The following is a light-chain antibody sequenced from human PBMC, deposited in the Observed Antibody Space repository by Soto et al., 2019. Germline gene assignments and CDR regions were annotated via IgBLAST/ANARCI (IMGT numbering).Light chain of an antibody. Sequence: EIVMTQSPATLSVSPGERATLSCRASQSVSSNLAWYQQKPGQAPRLHIYGASTRATGIPARFSGSGSGTEFTLTISSLQSEDFAVYYCQQYNNWPRTFGPGTKVDIK. CDR2: GAS. J-gene: IGKJ3*01. CDR3: QQYNNWPRT. V-gene: IGKV3-15*01. CDR1: QSVSSN.